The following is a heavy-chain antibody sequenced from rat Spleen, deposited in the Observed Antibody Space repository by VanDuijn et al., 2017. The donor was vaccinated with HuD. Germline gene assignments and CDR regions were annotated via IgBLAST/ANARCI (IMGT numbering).Heavy chain of an antibody. Sequence: EVQVLESGGGLVRPGISLKLSCATSGFTFSTAWMYWYRQFPETRLEWVARIKPKSNNYATDYTESVKGRFTISRDDSKITIYLKLNNLKEEDTAIYYCASPSYWGQDTLVTVSS. J-gene: IGHJ3*01. CDR1: GFTFSTAW. CDR3: ASPSY. CDR2: IKPKSNNYAT. V-gene: IGHV6-6*01.